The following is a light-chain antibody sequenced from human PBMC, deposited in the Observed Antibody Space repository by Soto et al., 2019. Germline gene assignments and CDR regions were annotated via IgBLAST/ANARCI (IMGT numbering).Light chain of an antibody. CDR3: QHSYTTPRT. J-gene: IGKJ1*01. CDR2: GAS. V-gene: IGKV1-39*01. CDR1: QTIRNY. Sequence: DIQMTQSPSSLSASVGDRVTITCRASQTIRNYLNWYQQKEGKAPKLLIYGASSLQSGVPSRFSGGGSGTDFTLAISSLQPEDFATYYCQHSYTTPRTFGQGTKVEIK.